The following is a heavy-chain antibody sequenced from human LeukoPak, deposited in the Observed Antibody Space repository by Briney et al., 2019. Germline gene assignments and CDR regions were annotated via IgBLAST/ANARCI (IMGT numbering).Heavy chain of an antibody. CDR3: AKDIRVAAAGIDY. J-gene: IGHJ4*02. CDR2: ISWDGGST. D-gene: IGHD6-13*01. CDR1: GFTFDDYT. V-gene: IGHV3-43*01. Sequence: GGSLRLSCAASGFTFDDYTMHWVRQAPGKGLEWVSLISWDGGSTYYADSVKGRFAISRDNSKNSLYLQMNSLRTEDTAFYYCAKDIRVAAAGIDYWGQGTLVTVSS.